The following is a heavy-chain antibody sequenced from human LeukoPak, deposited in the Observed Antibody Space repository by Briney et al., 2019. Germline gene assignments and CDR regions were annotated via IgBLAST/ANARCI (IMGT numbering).Heavy chain of an antibody. D-gene: IGHD3-10*01. V-gene: IGHV4-61*02. J-gene: IGHJ2*01. Sequence: SETLSLTCTVSGGSISTSSSYWSWIRQPPGKGLAWIGRIYTSGSPNYNPSLKSRVTISVDTSKNQFSLKLSSVTAADTAVYYCARDYNPLQDWYFDLWGRGTLVTVSS. CDR3: ARDYNPLQDWYFDL. CDR1: GGSISTSSSY. CDR2: IYTSGSP.